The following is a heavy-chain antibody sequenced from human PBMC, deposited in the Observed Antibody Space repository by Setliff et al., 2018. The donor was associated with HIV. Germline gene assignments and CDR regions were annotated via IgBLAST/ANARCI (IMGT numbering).Heavy chain of an antibody. D-gene: IGHD4-4*01. CDR2: ISTYNGNT. Sequence: ASVKVSCKASGYMFTSYGIGWVRQAPGQGPEWMAWISTYNGNTNYAPQFQGRVSVTTDTATSTVHMELRSLRSDDTAMYYCARDMDYSNPDYWGQGTLVTVSS. CDR1: GYMFTSYG. V-gene: IGHV1-18*01. J-gene: IGHJ4*02. CDR3: ARDMDYSNPDY.